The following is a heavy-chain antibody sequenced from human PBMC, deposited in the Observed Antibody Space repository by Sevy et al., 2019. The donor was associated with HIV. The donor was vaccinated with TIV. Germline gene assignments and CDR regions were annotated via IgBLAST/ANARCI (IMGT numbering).Heavy chain of an antibody. CDR1: GFTFDDYA. CDR2: ISWNSGSI. J-gene: IGHJ6*02. CDR3: ARIYDSSGYYSLGYYYGMDV. D-gene: IGHD3-22*01. V-gene: IGHV3-9*01. Sequence: GGSLRLSCAASGFTFDDYAMHWVRQAPGKGLEWVSGISWNSGSIGYADSVKGRFTISRDNAKNSLYLQMNSLRGEDTALYYCARIYDSSGYYSLGYYYGMDVWGQGTTVTVSS.